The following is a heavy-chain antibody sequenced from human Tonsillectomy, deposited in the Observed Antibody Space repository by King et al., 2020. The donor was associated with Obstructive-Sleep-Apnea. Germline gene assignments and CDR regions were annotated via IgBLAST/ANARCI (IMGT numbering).Heavy chain of an antibody. CDR2: IYHSGST. V-gene: IGHV4-30-4*01. CDR1: GGSINSVDYY. CDR3: ARWRGGSGNIDY. D-gene: IGHD3-10*01. J-gene: IGHJ4*02. Sequence: VQLQESGPGLVKPSQTLSLTCTVSGGSINSVDYYWTWIRQPPGKGLEWIGFIYHSGSTYFNPSLRIRVTVSIDTSRNQFSLNLNSVTAADTAVYFCARWRGGSGNIDYWGQGILVTVSS.